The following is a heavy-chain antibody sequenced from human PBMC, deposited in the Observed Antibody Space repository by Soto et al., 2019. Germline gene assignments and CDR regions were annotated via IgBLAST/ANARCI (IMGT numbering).Heavy chain of an antibody. J-gene: IGHJ4*02. Sequence: PGESLKISCKASGYIFIDYWIGWVRQMPGKGLEWMGIVYPRDSDTRYSPSFQGQVTISADRSTGTAFLQWRSLKASDTALYYCARPPLPGYSIHFNSWGQGTRIVVSS. CDR1: GYIFIDYW. CDR2: VYPRDSDT. V-gene: IGHV5-51*01. CDR3: ARPPLPGYSIHFNS. D-gene: IGHD2-15*01.